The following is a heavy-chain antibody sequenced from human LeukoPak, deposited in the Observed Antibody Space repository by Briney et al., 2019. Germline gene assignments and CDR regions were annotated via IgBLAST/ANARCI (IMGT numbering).Heavy chain of an antibody. J-gene: IGHJ3*02. CDR1: GFTFSSYW. D-gene: IGHD6-19*01. CDR2: INSDGSST. Sequence: GGSLRLSCAASGFTFSSYWMHWVRQAPGKGLVWVSRINSDGSSTSYADSVKGRFTISRDNSKNTLYLQMNSLRAEDTALYYCAGRSGWSDAFDIWGQGTMVTVSS. CDR3: AGRSGWSDAFDI. V-gene: IGHV3-74*01.